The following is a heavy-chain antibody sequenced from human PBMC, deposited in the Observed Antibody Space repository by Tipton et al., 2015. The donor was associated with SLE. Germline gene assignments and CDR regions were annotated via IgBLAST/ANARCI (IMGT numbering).Heavy chain of an antibody. CDR1: GGSISSYY. D-gene: IGHD4/OR15-4a*01. Sequence: LRLSCTVSGGSISSYYWSWIRQPPGKGLEWIGYIYYSGSTNYNPSLKSRVTISVDTSKNQFSLKLSSVTAADTAVYYCARWPPQETMVSNWGFDYWGQGTLVTVSS. CDR2: IYYSGST. CDR3: ARWPPQETMVSNWGFDY. J-gene: IGHJ4*02. V-gene: IGHV4-59*01.